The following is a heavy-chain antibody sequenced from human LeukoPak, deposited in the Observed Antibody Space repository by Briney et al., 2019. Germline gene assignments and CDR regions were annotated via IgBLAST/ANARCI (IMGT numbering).Heavy chain of an antibody. CDR3: ASGYTYYYGSGIYY. J-gene: IGHJ4*02. CDR1: GFTFSSYI. D-gene: IGHD3-10*01. Sequence: GGSLRLSCAASGFTFSSYIMNWVRQAPGKGLEWVSSITSSNYIYYADSVEGRFTISRDNSKNSLYLQMNSLRAEDTAVYYCASGYTYYYGSGIYYWGQGTLVTVSS. V-gene: IGHV3-21*01. CDR2: ITSSNYI.